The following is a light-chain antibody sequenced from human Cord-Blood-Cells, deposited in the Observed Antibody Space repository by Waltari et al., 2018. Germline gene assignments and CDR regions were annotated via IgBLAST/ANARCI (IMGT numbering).Light chain of an antibody. CDR1: SPNMGHTY. V-gene: IGLV1-51*01. CDR3: GTWDSSLSAGV. CDR2: DNN. Sequence: QSVSTHPSSASPATGQKVIISCTGISPNMGHTYVSWYQPLPGTAPKPLIYDNNRLPSGIPDRFSGSKSGTSATLGITGLQTGDEADYYCGTWDSSLSAGVFGGGTKLTVL. J-gene: IGLJ3*02.